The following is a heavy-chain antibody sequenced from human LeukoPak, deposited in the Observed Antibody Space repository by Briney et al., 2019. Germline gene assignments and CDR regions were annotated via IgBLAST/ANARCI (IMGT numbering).Heavy chain of an antibody. CDR3: ARTHYDFWSGYSPFDP. D-gene: IGHD3-3*01. CDR2: IYYSGST. CDR1: GGSISSSSYY. J-gene: IGHJ5*02. Sequence: PSETLSLTCTVSGGSISSSSYYWGRIRQPPGKGLEWIGSIYYSGSTYYNPSLKSRVTISVDTSKNQFSLKLSSVTAADTAVYYCARTHYDFWSGYSPFDPWGQGTLVTVSS. V-gene: IGHV4-39*01.